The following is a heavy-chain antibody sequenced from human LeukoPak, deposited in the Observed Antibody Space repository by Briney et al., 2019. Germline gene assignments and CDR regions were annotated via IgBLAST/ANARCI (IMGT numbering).Heavy chain of an antibody. CDR3: ARGGTSSSEPFDF. CDR1: GGSIRSDF. V-gene: IGHV4-59*01. CDR2: VYYSGST. D-gene: IGHD6-6*01. Sequence: SETLSLTCTVSGGSIRSDFWSWIRQPPGKGLEWIGYVYYSGSTNYSPLNSRVTISIDTSKNKFSLKLTSVTAADTAVYYCARGGTSSSEPFDFWGQGTLVTVSS. J-gene: IGHJ4*02.